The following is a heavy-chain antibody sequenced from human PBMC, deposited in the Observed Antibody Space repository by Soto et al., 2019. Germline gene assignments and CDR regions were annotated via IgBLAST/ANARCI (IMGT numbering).Heavy chain of an antibody. CDR3: ARSQDSSGYWNSCFDP. Sequence: SVKVSCRSSGGTLSTYTLAWGRPAPGQGLEWVGGIIPIFGTANYPQKFKGRVTITADESTSTAYMELSSLRSEDTAVYYWARSQDSSGYWNSCFDPWGQGTLVTVSS. J-gene: IGHJ5*02. V-gene: IGHV1-69*01. D-gene: IGHD3-22*01. CDR2: IIPIFGTA. CDR1: GGTLSTYT.